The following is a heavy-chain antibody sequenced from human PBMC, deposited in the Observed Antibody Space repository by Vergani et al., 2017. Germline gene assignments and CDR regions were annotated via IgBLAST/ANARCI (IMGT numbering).Heavy chain of an antibody. CDR1: GFTFNRYW. CDR3: AADRGSYPGMDV. CDR2: IKQDVSEE. J-gene: IGHJ6*02. Sequence: EVQLVESGGGLVQPGRSLRLSCAASGFTFNRYWMSWVRQAPGKGLEWVANIKQDVSEEHYVDSVKGRFTISRDNAKNSLYLQMNSLRAEDTAVYYCAADRGSYPGMDVWGQGTTVTVSS. V-gene: IGHV3-7*01. D-gene: IGHD1-26*01.